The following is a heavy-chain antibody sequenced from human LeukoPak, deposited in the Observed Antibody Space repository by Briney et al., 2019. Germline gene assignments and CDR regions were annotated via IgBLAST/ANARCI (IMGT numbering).Heavy chain of an antibody. V-gene: IGHV4-59*02. CDR1: GGSVSDYY. J-gene: IGHJ4*02. D-gene: IGHD5-18*01. CDR3: ARERRGYSYGPPGAFDY. Sequence: SETLSLTCTISGGSVSDYYWSWIRQSPGKGLEWIGYIYYTGSTSYNPSLKSRVTISADTSKNEFSLKLNSVTAADTAVYYCARERRGYSYGPPGAFDYWGQGTLVTVSS. CDR2: IYYTGST.